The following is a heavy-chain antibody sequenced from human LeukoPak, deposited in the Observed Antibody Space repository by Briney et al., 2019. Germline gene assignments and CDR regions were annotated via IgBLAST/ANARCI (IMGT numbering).Heavy chain of an antibody. CDR2: ISSSSSYI. CDR1: GFTFSNYA. J-gene: IGHJ4*02. D-gene: IGHD2-15*01. V-gene: IGHV3-21*01. Sequence: GGSLRLSCAASGFTFSNYAMSWVRQAPGKGLEWVSSISSSSSYIYYADSVKGRFTISRDNAKNSLYLQMNSLRAEDTAVYYCARDEDTRGDFDYWGQGTLVTVSS. CDR3: ARDEDTRGDFDY.